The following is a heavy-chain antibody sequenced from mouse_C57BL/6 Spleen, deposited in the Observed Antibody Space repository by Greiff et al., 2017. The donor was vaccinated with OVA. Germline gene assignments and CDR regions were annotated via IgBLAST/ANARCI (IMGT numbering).Heavy chain of an antibody. CDR2: IYPSDSET. CDR3: ARSGVYSNYRDY. J-gene: IGHJ2*01. CDR1: GYTFTSYW. Sequence: VQLQQPGAELVRPGSSVKLSCKASGYTFTSYWMDWVKQRPGQGLEWIGNIYPSDSETHYNQKFKDKATLTVDKSSSTAYMQLSSLTSEDSAVYYCARSGVYSNYRDYWGQGTTLTVSS. V-gene: IGHV1-61*01. D-gene: IGHD2-5*01.